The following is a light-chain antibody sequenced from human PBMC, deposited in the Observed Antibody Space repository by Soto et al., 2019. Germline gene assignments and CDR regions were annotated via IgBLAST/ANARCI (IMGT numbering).Light chain of an antibody. Sequence: DIQMTQSPSSLSASVGDRVTITCRASQSISSYLNWYQQKPGKAPKLLIYAASSLQSGVPSRFSGSGSGTDFTLTISSLQLEFNATYYSQQSYSTPWTFXQGTNVDIK. J-gene: IGKJ1*01. V-gene: IGKV1-39*01. CDR1: QSISSY. CDR3: QQSYSTPWT. CDR2: AAS.